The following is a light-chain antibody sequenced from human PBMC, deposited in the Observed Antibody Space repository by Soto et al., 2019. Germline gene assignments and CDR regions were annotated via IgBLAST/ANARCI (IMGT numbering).Light chain of an antibody. V-gene: IGKV3-20*01. CDR3: QQYAGSPRT. Sequence: EIVLTQSPGTLSLSPGERGTLSCRASQNLGTLYLAWFQQKSGQAPRLLIYSASRRATGIPDRFTGSGSGTDFTLTINRVEPEDFAVYFCQQYAGSPRTVGQGTKVESK. CDR1: QNLGTLY. J-gene: IGKJ1*01. CDR2: SAS.